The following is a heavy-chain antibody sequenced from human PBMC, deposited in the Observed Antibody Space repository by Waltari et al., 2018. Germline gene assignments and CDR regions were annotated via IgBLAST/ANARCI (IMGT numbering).Heavy chain of an antibody. Sequence: EVQLVESGGGLVKPGGSLRLSCAASGFTFSSYSMNWVRQAPGKGLDWVSSISGSSSYIYYADSVKGRFTISRDNAKNSLYLQMNSLRAEDTAVYYCARALGSGGWYFDYWGQGTLVTVSS. V-gene: IGHV3-21*01. CDR3: ARALGSGGWYFDY. J-gene: IGHJ4*02. D-gene: IGHD3-3*01. CDR2: ISGSSSYI. CDR1: GFTFSSYS.